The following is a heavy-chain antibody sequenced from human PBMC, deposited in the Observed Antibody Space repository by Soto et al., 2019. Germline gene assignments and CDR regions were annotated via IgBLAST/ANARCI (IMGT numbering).Heavy chain of an antibody. D-gene: IGHD6-13*01. V-gene: IGHV4-59*03. J-gene: IGHJ5*02. CDR1: GGSIGSFY. CDR3: AKSGAAAGTGYNWFDP. Sequence: TSETLSLTCTVSGGSIGSFYWSWLRQPPGKGLEWIGYIYYSGSTNYNPSLKSRVTISVDTSKNQFSLNLISVTAADTAVYYCAKSGAAAGTGYNWFDPWGQGTLVTVSS. CDR2: IYYSGST.